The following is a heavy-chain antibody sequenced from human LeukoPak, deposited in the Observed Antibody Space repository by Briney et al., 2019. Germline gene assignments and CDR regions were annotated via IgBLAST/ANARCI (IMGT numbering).Heavy chain of an antibody. Sequence: GGSLRLSCAASGVTFDDYGTSWVRQAPGKGLEWVSGIDWNGGSTGYADSVKGRFTISRDNAKNSLYLQMNSLRAEDTALYYCARDRFYYDSSGYYAPYFDYWGQGTLVTVSS. V-gene: IGHV3-20*04. CDR3: ARDRFYYDSSGYYAPYFDY. CDR1: GVTFDDYG. J-gene: IGHJ4*02. CDR2: IDWNGGST. D-gene: IGHD3-22*01.